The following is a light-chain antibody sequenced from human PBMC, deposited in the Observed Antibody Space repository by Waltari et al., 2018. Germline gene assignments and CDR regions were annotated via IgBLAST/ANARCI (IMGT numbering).Light chain of an antibody. CDR2: GRN. Sequence: SSELTQDPAVSVALGQTVRITCQGDSLRNYYPSWYQQKPGQAPVLVPHGRNNRPSGIPDRFSGSNSGNTASLTITGAQAEDEGDYYCNSRDSSGNLLVFGRGTKLTVL. CDR3: NSRDSSGNLLV. J-gene: IGLJ3*02. V-gene: IGLV3-19*01. CDR1: SLRNYY.